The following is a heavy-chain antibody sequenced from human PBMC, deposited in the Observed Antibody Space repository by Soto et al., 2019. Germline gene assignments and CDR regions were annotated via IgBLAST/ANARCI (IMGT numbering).Heavy chain of an antibody. CDR3: ACRIAPYYYYGMDV. CDR2: IIPIFGTA. Sequence: ASVKVSCKASGGTFSSYAISWVRQAPGQGLEWMGGIIPIFGTANYAQKFQGRVTITADESTSTAYMELSSLRSEDTAVYYCACRIAPYYYYGMDVWGQGTTVTVS. CDR1: GGTFSSYA. J-gene: IGHJ6*02. V-gene: IGHV1-69*13. D-gene: IGHD6-13*01.